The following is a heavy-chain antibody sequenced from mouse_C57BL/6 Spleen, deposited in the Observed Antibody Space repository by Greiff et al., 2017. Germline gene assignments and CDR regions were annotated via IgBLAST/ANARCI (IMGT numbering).Heavy chain of an antibody. Sequence: EVKLVESGGGLVQPGGSMKLSCVASGFTFSNYWMNWVRQSPEKGLEWVAQIRLKSDNYATHYAESVKGRFTISRDDSNSSVYLQMNNLRAEDTGIYYCTTGTGYFDYWGQGTTLTVSS. CDR1: GFTFSNYW. V-gene: IGHV6-3*01. D-gene: IGHD4-1*01. J-gene: IGHJ2*01. CDR3: TTGTGYFDY. CDR2: IRLKSDNYAT.